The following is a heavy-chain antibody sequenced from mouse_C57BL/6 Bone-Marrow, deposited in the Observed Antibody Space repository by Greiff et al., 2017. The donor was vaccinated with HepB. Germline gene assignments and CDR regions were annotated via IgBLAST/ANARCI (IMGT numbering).Heavy chain of an antibody. Sequence: EVQLQQSGAELVRPGASVKLSCTASGFNIKDDYMHWVKQRPEQGLEWIGWIDPENGDTEYASKFQGKATITADTSSNTAYLQLSSLTSEDTAVYYCTYYYGSNWFAYWGQGTLVTVSA. V-gene: IGHV14-4*01. J-gene: IGHJ3*01. CDR3: TYYYGSNWFAY. CDR2: IDPENGDT. D-gene: IGHD1-1*01. CDR1: GFNIKDDY.